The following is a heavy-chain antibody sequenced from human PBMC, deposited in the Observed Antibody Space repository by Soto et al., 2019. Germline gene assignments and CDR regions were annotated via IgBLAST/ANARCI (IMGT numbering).Heavy chain of an antibody. D-gene: IGHD2-15*01. J-gene: IGHJ4*02. CDR3: ARSYCSGGSCYKLFDY. CDR2: IIPILGIA. Sequence: SVKVSCKASGYTFTSYTISWVRQAPGQGLEWMGRIIPILGIANYAQKFQGRVTITADKSTSTVYMELSSLRSEDTAVYYCARSYCSGGSCYKLFDYWGQGTLVTVSS. V-gene: IGHV1-69*02. CDR1: GYTFTSYT.